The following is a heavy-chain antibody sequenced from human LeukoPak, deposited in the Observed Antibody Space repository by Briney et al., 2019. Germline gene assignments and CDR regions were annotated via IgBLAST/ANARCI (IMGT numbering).Heavy chain of an antibody. V-gene: IGHV4-59*08. J-gene: IGHJ4*02. CDR3: AGHHPRNTVDF. CDR2: ISDIGSI. Sequence: SETLSLTCTVSGDSISSYYWSWIRQPPGKGLDWIAYISDIGSINYNPSLKSRVTISLETSKNQFSLKLSSVTAADTAVYYCAGHHPRNTVDFWGQGTLVTVSS. CDR1: GDSISSYY. D-gene: IGHD2-8*02.